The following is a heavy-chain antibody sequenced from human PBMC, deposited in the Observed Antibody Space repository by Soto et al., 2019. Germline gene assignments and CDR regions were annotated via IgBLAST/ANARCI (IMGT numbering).Heavy chain of an antibody. D-gene: IGHD1-26*01. CDR2: IIPIFGTA. CDR3: ASVAAKYYYYGMDV. V-gene: IGHV1-69*12. Sequence: QVQLVQSGAEVKQPGSSVKVSCKASGGTFSSYAINWVRQAPGQGLEWMGGIIPIFGTADYAQKFQGRVTITADESTTTAYMQLSSLRSEDTAVYYCASVAAKYYYYGMDVWGQGTTVTVSS. J-gene: IGHJ6*02. CDR1: GGTFSSYA.